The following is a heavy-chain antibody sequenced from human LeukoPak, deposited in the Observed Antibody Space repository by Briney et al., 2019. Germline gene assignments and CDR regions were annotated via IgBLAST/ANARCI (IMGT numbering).Heavy chain of an antibody. J-gene: IGHJ6*03. Sequence: SETLSLTCAVYGGSFSNYYWSWVRQPPGKGLEWIGEINDSGRINYNPSPMSRVTVSVDTSKNQFSLRLTSVTATDTAVYYCARRWNYGRNYYIDVWGNGATVSVSS. CDR2: INDSGRI. V-gene: IGHV4-34*01. CDR3: ARRWNYGRNYYIDV. D-gene: IGHD1-7*01. CDR1: GGSFSNYY.